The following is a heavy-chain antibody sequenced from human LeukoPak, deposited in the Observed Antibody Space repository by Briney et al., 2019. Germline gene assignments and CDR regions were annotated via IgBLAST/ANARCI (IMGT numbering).Heavy chain of an antibody. CDR1: GYTLTSYD. D-gene: IGHD4-11*01. CDR3: ARVTDRHFDY. J-gene: IGHJ4*02. CDR2: MNPNSGRT. Sequence: GASVKVSCKASGYTLTSYDINWVRQATGQGLEWMGWMNPNSGRTGYAQNFQGRITITRNTSINTAYMELSSLRSEDTAVYYCARVTDRHFDYWGQGTLVTVSS. V-gene: IGHV1-8*01.